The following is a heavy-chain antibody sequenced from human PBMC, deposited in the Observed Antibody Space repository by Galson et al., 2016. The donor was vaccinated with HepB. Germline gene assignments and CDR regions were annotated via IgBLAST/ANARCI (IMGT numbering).Heavy chain of an antibody. J-gene: IGHJ4*02. CDR1: GFTFSSYA. D-gene: IGHD6-19*01. Sequence: SLRLSCAASGFTFSSYAMTWVRQAPGKGLEWVSDISSSGDSTYYADSVKGRFTISRDNSKNTLNLQMNSLRAEDTAVYYCAKDSPYSSGWSTYWGQGTLVTVSS. V-gene: IGHV3-23*01. CDR3: AKDSPYSSGWSTY. CDR2: ISSSGDST.